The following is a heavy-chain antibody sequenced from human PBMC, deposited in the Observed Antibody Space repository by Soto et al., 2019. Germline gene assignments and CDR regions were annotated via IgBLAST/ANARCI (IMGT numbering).Heavy chain of an antibody. CDR2: IIPIFGTA. D-gene: IGHD1-20*01. CDR3: ARALRPNNHIYHSDY. CDR1: GGTFSSYA. J-gene: IGHJ4*02. V-gene: IGHV1-69*01. Sequence: QVQLVQSGAEVKKPGSSVKVSCKASGGTFSSYAISWVRQAPGQGLEWMGAIIPIFGTANYAQKFQGRVTITADASTSTAYMELSSLRSEDSVVYYCARALRPNNHIYHSDYWGQGTLVIVSS.